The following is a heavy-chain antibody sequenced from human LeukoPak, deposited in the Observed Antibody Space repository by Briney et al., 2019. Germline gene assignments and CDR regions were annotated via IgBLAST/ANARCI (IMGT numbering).Heavy chain of an antibody. CDR3: ARHHWGSDGHWYFDL. Sequence: SETLSLTCTVSGGSISSSNYYWGWIRQPPGKGLEWIGSMYYSGSTYYNPSLKSRVTISVGTSKNQFSLKLSSVIAADTAVYYCARHHWGSDGHWYFDLWGRGTLVTVSS. D-gene: IGHD3-16*01. V-gene: IGHV4-39*01. CDR1: GGSISSSNYY. J-gene: IGHJ2*01. CDR2: MYYSGST.